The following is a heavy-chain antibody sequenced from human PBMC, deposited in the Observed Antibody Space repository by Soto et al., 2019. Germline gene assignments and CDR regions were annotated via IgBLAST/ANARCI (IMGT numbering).Heavy chain of an antibody. CDR2: IIPIFGTA. V-gene: IGHV1-69*13. J-gene: IGHJ3*02. Sequence: GASVKVSCKASGGTFSSYAISWVRQAPGQGLEWMGGIIPIFGTANYAQKFQGRVTITADESRSTAYMELSSLRSEDTAAYYCARPLVVVITNDAFDIWGQGTMVTVSS. CDR3: ARPLVVVITNDAFDI. D-gene: IGHD3-22*01. CDR1: GGTFSSYA.